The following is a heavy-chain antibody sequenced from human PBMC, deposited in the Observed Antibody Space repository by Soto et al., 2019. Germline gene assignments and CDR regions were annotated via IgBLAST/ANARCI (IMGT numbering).Heavy chain of an antibody. V-gene: IGHV5-51*01. CDR2: IYPGDSDT. CDR1: GYSFTSYW. J-gene: IGHJ4*02. Sequence: GESLKISCKGSGYSFTSYWIGWGRQMPGKGLEWMGIIYPGDSDTRYSPSFQGQVSISADKSISTAYLQWSSLKAADTAMYYCARHGRGYSGYDSFDYWGQGTLVTVSS. D-gene: IGHD5-12*01. CDR3: ARHGRGYSGYDSFDY.